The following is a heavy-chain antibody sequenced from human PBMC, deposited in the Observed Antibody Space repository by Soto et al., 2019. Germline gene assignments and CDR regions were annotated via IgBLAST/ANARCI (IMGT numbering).Heavy chain of an antibody. V-gene: IGHV1-3*01. J-gene: IGHJ4*02. CDR3: ARGRSRSTVDY. CDR1: GYTFTSYA. Sequence: ASVKVSCKAFGYTFTSYAIHWVRQAPGQRLEWIGWIKAGNGNTKYSKKFQGRVTMTRDTSTSTVYMELSSLRSEDTAVYYRARGRSRSTVDYWGQG. D-gene: IGHD6-6*01. CDR2: IKAGNGNT.